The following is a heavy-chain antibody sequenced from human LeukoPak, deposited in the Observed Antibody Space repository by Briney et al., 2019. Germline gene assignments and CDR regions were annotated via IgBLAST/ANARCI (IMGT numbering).Heavy chain of an antibody. CDR3: AREGTAMVSYYFDY. CDR2: ISYDGSNK. D-gene: IGHD5-18*01. J-gene: IGHJ4*02. Sequence: GGSLRLSCAASGFTFSSYAMHWVRQAPGKGLEWVAVISYDGSNKYYADSVKGRFTISRGNSKNTLYLQMNSLRAEDTAVYYCAREGTAMVSYYFDYWGQGTLVTVSS. V-gene: IGHV3-30-3*01. CDR1: GFTFSSYA.